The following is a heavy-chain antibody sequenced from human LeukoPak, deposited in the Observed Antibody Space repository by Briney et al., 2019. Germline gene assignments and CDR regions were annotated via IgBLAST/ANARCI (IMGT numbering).Heavy chain of an antibody. CDR3: AKDLRSLSGTDPHY. CDR1: GFTFSSYG. CDR2: RSYDGSNK. J-gene: IGHJ4*02. D-gene: IGHD1-26*01. V-gene: IGHV3-30*18. Sequence: PGGSLRLSCAASGFTFSSYGMHWVRQAPGKGLEWVAVRSYDGSNKYYADSVKGRFTISRDNSKNTLYLQMNSLRAEDTAVYYCAKDLRSLSGTDPHYWGQGTLVTVSS.